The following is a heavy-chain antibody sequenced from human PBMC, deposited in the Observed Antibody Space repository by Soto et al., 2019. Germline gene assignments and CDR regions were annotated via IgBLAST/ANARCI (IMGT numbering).Heavy chain of an antibody. CDR2: INPNSGGT. D-gene: IGHD3-10*01. Sequence: QVQLVQSGAEVKKPGASVKVSCKASGYTFTGYYMHRVRQAPGQGLEWMGWINPNSGGTNYAQKFQGWVTMTRDTSISTAYMELSRLRSDDTAVYYCARVSEVLWFGEPPKYYFDYWGQGTLVTVSS. J-gene: IGHJ4*02. V-gene: IGHV1-2*04. CDR1: GYTFTGYY. CDR3: ARVSEVLWFGEPPKYYFDY.